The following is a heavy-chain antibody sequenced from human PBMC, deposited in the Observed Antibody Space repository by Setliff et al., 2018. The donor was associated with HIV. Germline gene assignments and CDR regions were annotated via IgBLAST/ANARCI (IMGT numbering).Heavy chain of an antibody. CDR3: ARGQQSSRLYYYYGMDV. Sequence: SETLSLTCDVSGFSTSSRYYWGWIRQSPGKGLEWIGNIYHTGSTNYNPSLKSRVTISVDTSKNQFSLKLSSVTAADTAVYYCARGQQSSRLYYYYGMDVWGQGTTVTVSS. V-gene: IGHV4-38-2*01. D-gene: IGHD6-13*01. CDR1: GFSTSSRYY. J-gene: IGHJ6*02. CDR2: IYHTGST.